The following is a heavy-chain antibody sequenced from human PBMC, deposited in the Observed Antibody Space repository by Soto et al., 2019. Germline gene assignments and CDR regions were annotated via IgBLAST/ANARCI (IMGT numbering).Heavy chain of an antibody. CDR2: INTDGGIT. D-gene: IGHD2-2*01. Sequence: GGSLRLSCAASGFTFSSHWMHWVRRVPGKGLVWVSHINTDGGITGYADSVKGRFTISRDNAKNTLYLQMNGLRVEDTSVYYCTREAGYCSRTSCYRRAFDSWGQGTMVTVSS. CDR1: GFTFSSHW. CDR3: TREAGYCSRTSCYRRAFDS. V-gene: IGHV3-74*01. J-gene: IGHJ3*02.